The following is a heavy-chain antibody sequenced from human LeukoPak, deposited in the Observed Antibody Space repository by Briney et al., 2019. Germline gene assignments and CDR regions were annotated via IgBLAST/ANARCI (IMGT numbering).Heavy chain of an antibody. CDR2: ISSSSSYI. J-gene: IGHJ4*02. CDR1: GFTFSSYS. D-gene: IGHD3-10*01. CDR3: SRSSIFGEKFDWPSFDY. Sequence: PGGSLRLSCAASGFTFSSYSMNWVRQAPGKGLEWVSSISSSSSYIYYADSVKGRFTISRDNAKNSLYLQMDSLRAEDTACYYCSRSSIFGEKFDWPSFDYWGQGTLVTVSS. V-gene: IGHV3-21*01.